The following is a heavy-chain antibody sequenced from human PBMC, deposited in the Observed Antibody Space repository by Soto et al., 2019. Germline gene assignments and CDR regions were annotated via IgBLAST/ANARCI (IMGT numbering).Heavy chain of an antibody. CDR1: GGSISNYY. D-gene: IGHD3-16*01. Sequence: SETLSLTCTVSGGSISNYYWSWIRRPPGKGLEWIGYIYYSGTTNYDPSLKSRLTISVDTSKNQFSLKLNSVTAADTAVYYCARGGTFFDSWGQGTQVTVSS. V-gene: IGHV4-59*01. CDR3: ARGGTFFDS. J-gene: IGHJ4*02. CDR2: IYYSGTT.